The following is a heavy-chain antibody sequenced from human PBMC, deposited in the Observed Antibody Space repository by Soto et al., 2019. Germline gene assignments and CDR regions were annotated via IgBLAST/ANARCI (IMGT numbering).Heavy chain of an antibody. J-gene: IGHJ6*02. D-gene: IGHD3-3*01. CDR2: ISSSSSTI. CDR3: ATLQHGGVYYDFWSGYYLDGMDV. CDR1: GFTFSSYS. V-gene: IGHV3-48*02. Sequence: GGSLRLSCAASGFTFSSYSMNWVRQAPGKGLEWVSYISSSSSTIYYADSVKGRFTISRDNAKNSLYLQMNSLRDEDTAVYYCATLQHGGVYYDFWSGYYLDGMDVWGQGTTVTVSS.